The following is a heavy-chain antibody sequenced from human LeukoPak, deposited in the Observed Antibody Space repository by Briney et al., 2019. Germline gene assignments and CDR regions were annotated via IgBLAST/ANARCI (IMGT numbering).Heavy chain of an antibody. CDR3: ARGFCSSTICSIDY. V-gene: IGHV3-21*01. Sequence: GGSLRLSCAASEFTFSSYSMNWVRQAPGKGLEWVSSISSGSDYIYYADSVKGRFTISRDNAKNSLYLQMNSLGAEDTAVYYCARGFCSSTICSIDYWGQGTLVTVSS. CDR2: ISSGSDYI. D-gene: IGHD2-2*01. CDR1: EFTFSSYS. J-gene: IGHJ4*02.